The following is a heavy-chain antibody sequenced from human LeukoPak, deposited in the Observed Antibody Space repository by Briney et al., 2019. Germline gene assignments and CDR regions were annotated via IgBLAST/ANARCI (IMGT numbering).Heavy chain of an antibody. J-gene: IGHJ4*02. CDR3: ASFPYDILTGYYY. V-gene: IGHV4-34*01. CDR2: INHSGST. CDR1: GGSFSGYY. Sequence: SETLSLTCAVYGGSFSGYYWNWLRQPPGKGLEWIGEINHSGSTNYNPSLKRRVTISVDTSKNQFSLKLSSVTAADTAVYYCASFPYDILTGYYYWGQGTLVTVSS. D-gene: IGHD3-9*01.